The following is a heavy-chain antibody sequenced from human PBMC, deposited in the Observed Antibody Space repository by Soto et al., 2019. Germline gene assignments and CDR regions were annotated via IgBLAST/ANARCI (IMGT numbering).Heavy chain of an antibody. V-gene: IGHV5-51*01. CDR1: GYSFTSYW. J-gene: IGHJ6*02. CDR2: IYPGDSDT. CDR3: ARQPFYGDTDYYYGMNV. Sequence: PGESLKISCKGSGYSFTSYWIACVRQMPGKGLEWMGIIYPGDSDTRYSPSFQGQVTISADKSISTAYLQWSSLKASDTAMYYCARQPFYGDTDYYYGMNVWGQGTTVTVSS. D-gene: IGHD4-17*01.